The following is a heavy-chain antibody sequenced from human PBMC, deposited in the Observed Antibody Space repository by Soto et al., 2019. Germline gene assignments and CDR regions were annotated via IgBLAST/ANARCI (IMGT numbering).Heavy chain of an antibody. CDR2: VSYDGSIE. Sequence: EHLVESGGGVVQPGRSLRLSCTGSGFTFSSYAMHWVRLAPGTGLEWVAVVSYDGSIENYADSVRGRFTISRDNSTNTVFLQMNSLRVEDTAVYYCAKDLYYYDFSLDDSWGQGTLVTVSS. CDR3: AKDLYYYDFSLDDS. V-gene: IGHV3-30*14. CDR1: GFTFSSYA. J-gene: IGHJ5*02. D-gene: IGHD3-16*01.